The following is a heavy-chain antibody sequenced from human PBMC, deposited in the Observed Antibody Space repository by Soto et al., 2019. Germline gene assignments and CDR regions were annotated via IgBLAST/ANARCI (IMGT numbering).Heavy chain of an antibody. CDR3: AKGLIAAAGTGY. V-gene: IGHV3-23*01. J-gene: IGHJ4*02. Sequence: EVQLLESGGGLVQPGGSLRLSCAASGFTFSSYAMSWVRQAPGKGLEWVSAISGSGGSTYYADSVKGRFTISRDNSKNPLYLQMDSLRAEDTAVYYCAKGLIAAAGTGYWGQGTLVTVSS. CDR2: ISGSGGST. D-gene: IGHD6-13*01. CDR1: GFTFSSYA.